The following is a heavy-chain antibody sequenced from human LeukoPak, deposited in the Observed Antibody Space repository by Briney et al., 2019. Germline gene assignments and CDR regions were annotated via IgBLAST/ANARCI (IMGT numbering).Heavy chain of an antibody. CDR1: GFTFSSYA. Sequence: GGSLRLSCAASGFTFSSYAMSWVRQAPGKGLEWVSAISGSGGSTYYADSVKGRFTISRDNSKNMLYLQMNSLRAEDTAVYYCAKVGGLLRYFDWLLYFDYWGQGTLVTVSS. CDR2: ISGSGGST. CDR3: AKVGGLLRYFDWLLYFDY. V-gene: IGHV3-23*01. D-gene: IGHD3-9*01. J-gene: IGHJ4*02.